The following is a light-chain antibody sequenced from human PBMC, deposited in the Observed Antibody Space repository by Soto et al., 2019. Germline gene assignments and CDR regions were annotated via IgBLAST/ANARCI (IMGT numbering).Light chain of an antibody. Sequence: DIQMTQSPSSLSASVGDRVTITCQASHDITSYLNWYQHKPGKAPKLLIYDASILEAGVTSRFSGSGSGTDFTFTISSLHPEDVETYYCQKCDSLPTFGPGTTVDFK. J-gene: IGKJ3*01. CDR2: DAS. CDR1: HDITSY. CDR3: QKCDSLPT. V-gene: IGKV1-33*01.